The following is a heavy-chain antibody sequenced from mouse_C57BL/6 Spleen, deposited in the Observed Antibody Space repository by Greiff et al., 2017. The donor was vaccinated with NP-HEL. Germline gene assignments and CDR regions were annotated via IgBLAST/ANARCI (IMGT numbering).Heavy chain of an antibody. CDR3: ARSGAYYYGKRYAMDY. Sequence: QVQLQQPGAELVKPGASVKLSCKASGYTFTSYWMQWVKQRPGQGLEWIGEIDPSDSYTNYNQKFKGKATLTVDTSSSTAYMQLSSLTSEDSAVYYGARSGAYYYGKRYAMDYWGQGTSVTVSS. D-gene: IGHD2-1*01. CDR1: GYTFTSYW. J-gene: IGHJ4*01. V-gene: IGHV1-50*01. CDR2: IDPSDSYT.